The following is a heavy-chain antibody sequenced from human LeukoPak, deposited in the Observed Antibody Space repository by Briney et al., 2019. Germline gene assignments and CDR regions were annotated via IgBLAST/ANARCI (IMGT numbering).Heavy chain of an antibody. J-gene: IGHJ4*02. CDR1: GFTFSDYY. D-gene: IGHD2-15*01. Sequence: GGSLRLSCAASGFTFSDYYMSCIRQAPGKGLEWGSYISDSSPYTRYADSVKGRFTISRDNAKNSLYLQMNSLSAEDTAIYYCARCRGACPAFDFWGQGTLVTVSS. CDR2: ISDSSPYT. V-gene: IGHV3-11*03. CDR3: ARCRGACPAFDF.